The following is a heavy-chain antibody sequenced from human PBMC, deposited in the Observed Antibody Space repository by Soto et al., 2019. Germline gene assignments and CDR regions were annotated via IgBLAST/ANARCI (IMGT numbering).Heavy chain of an antibody. J-gene: IGHJ6*02. CDR3: ARVPAAIYYYYYSGMDV. CDR1: GFTFSSYE. D-gene: IGHD2-2*01. CDR2: ISSSGSTI. Sequence: GGSLRLSCAASGFTFSSYEMNWVRQAPGKGLEWVSYISSSGSTIYYADSVKGRFTISRDNAKNSLYLQMNSLRAEDTAVYYCARVPAAIYYYYYSGMDVWGQGTTVTVS. V-gene: IGHV3-48*03.